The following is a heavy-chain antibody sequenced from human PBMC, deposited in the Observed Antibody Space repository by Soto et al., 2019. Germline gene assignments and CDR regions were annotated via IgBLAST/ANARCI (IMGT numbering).Heavy chain of an antibody. D-gene: IGHD3-3*01. CDR3: ARDQEIRFLEWLPYYYYGMDV. Sequence: EVQLVESGGGLVKPGGSLRLSCAASGFTFSSYSMNWVRQAPGKGLEWVSSISGSSSYIYYADSVKGRFTISRDNAKNSLYLQMNSLRAEDTAVYYCARDQEIRFLEWLPYYYYGMDVWGQGTTVTVSS. CDR2: ISGSSSYI. V-gene: IGHV3-21*01. CDR1: GFTFSSYS. J-gene: IGHJ6*02.